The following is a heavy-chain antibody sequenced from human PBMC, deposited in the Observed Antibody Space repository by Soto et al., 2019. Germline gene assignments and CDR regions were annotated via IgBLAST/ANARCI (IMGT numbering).Heavy chain of an antibody. CDR2: EYSGTT. CDR3: ATYTPGGGGRGY. D-gene: IGHD3-16*01. J-gene: IGHJ4*02. CDR1: GASISRDH. Sequence: QVQLQESGPGLVKPSETLSLTCTVSGASISRDHWNWIRQPPGKGLEWIGEYSGTTNYNPSPSTRATISEDTSNSQFPLKLSRVTPADTAVYFCATYTPGGGGRGYWGQGTLVTVSS. V-gene: IGHV4-59*08.